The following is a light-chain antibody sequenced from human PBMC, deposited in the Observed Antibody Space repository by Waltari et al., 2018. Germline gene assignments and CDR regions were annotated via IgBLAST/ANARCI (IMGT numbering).Light chain of an antibody. CDR1: SNAIGRFKY. CDR3: CSYAGSYTHV. Sequence: QSVLTQPRSVSGSPGQPVTLPCTGTSNAIGRFKYFSWYQQHPNTAPKLVIYDVVKRPSVVPDRFSASKSGNTASLTISGLQAEDEADYFCCSYAGSYTHVFGGGTKLTVL. V-gene: IGLV2-11*01. J-gene: IGLJ2*01. CDR2: DVV.